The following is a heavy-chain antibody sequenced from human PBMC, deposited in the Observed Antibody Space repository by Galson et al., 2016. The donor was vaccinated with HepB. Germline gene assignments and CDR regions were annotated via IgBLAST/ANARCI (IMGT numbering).Heavy chain of an antibody. CDR1: GFTFINYA. V-gene: IGHV3-74*01. J-gene: IGHJ4*02. Sequence: SLRLSCAASGFTFINYAMTWVRQAPGKGLVWVSRINSDGSSTSYADSVKGRFTISRDNAKNTLYLQMNSLRAEDTAVYYCARRMATITSFDYWGQGTLVTVSS. CDR3: ARRMATITSFDY. D-gene: IGHD5-24*01. CDR2: INSDGSST.